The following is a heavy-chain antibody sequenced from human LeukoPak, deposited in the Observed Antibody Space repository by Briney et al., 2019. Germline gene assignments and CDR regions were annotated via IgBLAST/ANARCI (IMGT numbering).Heavy chain of an antibody. Sequence: SETLSLTCCVSGASISSYYWSWIRQPAGGGLEWIGRLYTSGSTDYNPSLKSRVTISVDKSQIHFSLRLSSVTAADTAVYYCARTTKGYCSGGACYGLDYFDYWGQGIRVTVSS. V-gene: IGHV4-4*07. CDR3: ARTTKGYCSGGACYGLDYFDY. D-gene: IGHD2-15*01. J-gene: IGHJ4*02. CDR2: LYTSGST. CDR1: GASISSYY.